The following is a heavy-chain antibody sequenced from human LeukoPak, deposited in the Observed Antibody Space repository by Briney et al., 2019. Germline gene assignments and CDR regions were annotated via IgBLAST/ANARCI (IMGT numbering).Heavy chain of an antibody. V-gene: IGHV3-23*01. CDR3: ASYDSSGHYHYFDY. J-gene: IGHJ4*02. Sequence: GGSLRLSCAASGFTFRSYAMSWVRQAPGKGLEWVSAISGSGGSTDYADSVKGRFTISRDNSKNTLYMQMNSLRAEDTAVYYCASYDSSGHYHYFDYWGQGTLVTVSS. CDR2: ISGSGGST. CDR1: GFTFRSYA. D-gene: IGHD3-22*01.